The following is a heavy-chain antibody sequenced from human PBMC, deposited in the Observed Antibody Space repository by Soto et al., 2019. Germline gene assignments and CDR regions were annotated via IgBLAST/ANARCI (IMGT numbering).Heavy chain of an antibody. CDR3: VPVTVTTTHYYYGMDV. J-gene: IGHJ6*02. CDR2: IDPSDSYT. Sequence: PGASLKISCKGSGYSFTSYWISWVRQMPGKGLEWMGRIDPSDSYTNYSPSFQGHVTISADKSISTAYLQWSSLKASDTAMYYWVPVTVTTTHYYYGMDVWGQGTTVTVSS. D-gene: IGHD4-17*01. CDR1: GYSFTSYW. V-gene: IGHV5-10-1*01.